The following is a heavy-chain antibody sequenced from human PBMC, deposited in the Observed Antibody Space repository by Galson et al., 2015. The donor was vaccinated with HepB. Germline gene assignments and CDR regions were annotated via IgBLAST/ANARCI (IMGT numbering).Heavy chain of an antibody. CDR2: IYHSGST. V-gene: IGHV4-30-2*01. CDR1: GGSISSGGYS. J-gene: IGHJ5*02. D-gene: IGHD7-27*01. Sequence: TLSLTCAVSGGSISSGGYSWSWIRQPPGKGLEWIGYIYHSGSTYYNPSLKSRVTISVDRSKDQFSLKLSSVTAADTAVYYCARARPGPNWFDPWGQGTLVTVSS. CDR3: ARARPGPNWFDP.